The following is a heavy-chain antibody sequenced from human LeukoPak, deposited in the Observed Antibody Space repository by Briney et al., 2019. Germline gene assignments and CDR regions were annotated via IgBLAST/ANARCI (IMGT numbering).Heavy chain of an antibody. J-gene: IGHJ4*02. D-gene: IGHD3-10*01. Sequence: GESLKISCKASGYTFINYGITWVRQAPGQGLEWMGWISVYNGNTNYAQKLQGRVTMTTDTSTSTAYMELRSLRSDDTAVYYCARDLVYGSGSYGFDYWGQGTLVTVSS. V-gene: IGHV1-18*01. CDR1: GYTFINYG. CDR2: ISVYNGNT. CDR3: ARDLVYGSGSYGFDY.